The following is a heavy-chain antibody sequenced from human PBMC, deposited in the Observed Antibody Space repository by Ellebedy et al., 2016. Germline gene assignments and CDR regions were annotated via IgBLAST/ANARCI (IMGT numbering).Heavy chain of an antibody. Sequence: LSLTCAASGFTFSTFWMSWVRQAPGKGPEWVSTITGSGDRTNYADSVKGRFTISRDSSKNTLYLDMDSLRAEDTAIYYCAKCRHINGCLLDYWGQGTLVTVSS. CDR3: AKCRHINGCLLDY. D-gene: IGHD6-19*01. J-gene: IGHJ4*02. V-gene: IGHV3-23*01. CDR1: GFTFSTFW. CDR2: ITGSGDRT.